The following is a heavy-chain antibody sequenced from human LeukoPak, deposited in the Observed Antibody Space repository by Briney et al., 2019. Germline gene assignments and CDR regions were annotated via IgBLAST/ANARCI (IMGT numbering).Heavy chain of an antibody. CDR2: ISYDGSNK. CDR1: GFTFSSYA. CDR3: ARAPYCSSTSCYTGAYFDY. J-gene: IGHJ4*02. Sequence: GSLRLSCAASGFTFSSYAMHWVRQAPRKGLEWVAVISYDGSNKYYADSAKGRFTISRDNSKNTLYLQMNSLRGEDTAVYYCARAPYCSSTSCYTGAYFDYWGQGTLVTVSS. V-gene: IGHV3-30-3*01. D-gene: IGHD2-2*02.